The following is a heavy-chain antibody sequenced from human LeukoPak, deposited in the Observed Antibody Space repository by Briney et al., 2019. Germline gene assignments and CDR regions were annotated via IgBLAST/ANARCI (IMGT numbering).Heavy chain of an antibody. CDR2: IYSGGST. CDR1: GFTVSSNY. V-gene: IGHV3-53*01. Sequence: GGSLRLSCAASGFTVSSNYMSWVRQAPGKGLEWVSVIYSGGSTYYADSVKGRFTISRDNSKNTLYLQMNSLRAEDTAVYYCAKGEKTRPFGGVIDYWGQGTLVTVSS. CDR3: AKGEKTRPFGGVIDY. D-gene: IGHD3-16*02. J-gene: IGHJ4*02.